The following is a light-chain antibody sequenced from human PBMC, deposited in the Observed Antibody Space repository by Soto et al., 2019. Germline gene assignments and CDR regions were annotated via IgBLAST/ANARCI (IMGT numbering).Light chain of an antibody. Sequence: EIVLTQSPGTLSLSPGERATLSCRASQSISNNYLAWYQQKPGQAPRLLIHGASSRASGTPDRFSGSGSGTDFTLTISRLEPEDFPEYYCQQYGSSPPRTFGQGTKVEIK. V-gene: IGKV3-20*01. CDR3: QQYGSSPPRT. J-gene: IGKJ1*01. CDR2: GAS. CDR1: QSISNNY.